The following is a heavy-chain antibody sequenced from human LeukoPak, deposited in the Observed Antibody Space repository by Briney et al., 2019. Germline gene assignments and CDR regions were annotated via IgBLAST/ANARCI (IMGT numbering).Heavy chain of an antibody. D-gene: IGHD4-17*01. CDR3: ASRPHGDYPYFDY. Sequence: GGSLRLSCAASGFSFSSYWMNWVRQAPGKGLEWVSYISSSSSTIYYADSVKGRFTISRDNAKNSLYLQMHSLRAEDTAVYYCASRPHGDYPYFDYWGQGTLVTVSS. J-gene: IGHJ4*02. V-gene: IGHV3-48*04. CDR2: ISSSSSTI. CDR1: GFSFSSYW.